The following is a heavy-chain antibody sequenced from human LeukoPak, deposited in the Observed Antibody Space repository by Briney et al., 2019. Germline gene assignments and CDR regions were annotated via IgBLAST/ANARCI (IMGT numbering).Heavy chain of an antibody. CDR2: ISYDGSDK. J-gene: IGHJ4*02. V-gene: IGHV3-30*18. D-gene: IGHD2-15*01. CDR3: AKGGNIVLVVAATPLFDY. CDR1: GFTFSSYG. Sequence: SGGSLRLSCAASGFTFSSYGMHWVRQAPGKGLEWVAVISYDGSDKYYADSVKGRFTISRDNSKNTLYLQMNSLRAEDTAVYYCAKGGNIVLVVAATPLFDYWGQGTLVTVSS.